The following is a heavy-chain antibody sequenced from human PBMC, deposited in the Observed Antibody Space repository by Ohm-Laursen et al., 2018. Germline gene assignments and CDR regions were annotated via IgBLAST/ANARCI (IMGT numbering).Heavy chain of an antibody. V-gene: IGHV3-9*01. CDR2: ISRNSGSI. Sequence: SLRLFCAASGFTFDDYAMHWVRQAPGKGLEWVSGISRNSGSIGYADSVKGRFTISRDNAKNSLYLQMNSLRAEDTALYYCAKDSSGGYYGMHVWGQGTTVTVSS. D-gene: IGHD3-10*01. CDR3: AKDSSGGYYGMHV. J-gene: IGHJ6*02. CDR1: GFTFDDYA.